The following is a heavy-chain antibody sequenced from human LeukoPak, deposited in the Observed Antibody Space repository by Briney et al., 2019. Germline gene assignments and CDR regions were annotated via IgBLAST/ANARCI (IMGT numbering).Heavy chain of an antibody. D-gene: IGHD4-17*01. V-gene: IGHV3-15*01. Sequence: GGSLRLSCATSGFTFSNAWMSWVRHTPGKGLEWVGRIKRKTDGGTTDYAAPVKGRFTISRDDSKNTLYLQMNSLKTEDTAVYYCTRPSAYGDLYFDYWGQGTLVTASS. CDR3: TRPSAYGDLYFDY. J-gene: IGHJ4*02. CDR1: GFTFSNAW. CDR2: IKRKTDGGTT.